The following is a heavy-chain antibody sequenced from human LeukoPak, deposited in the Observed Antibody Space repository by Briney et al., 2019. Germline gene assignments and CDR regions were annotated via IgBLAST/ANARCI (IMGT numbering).Heavy chain of an antibody. CDR2: ISSSSSYI. CDR3: ARDDITGTTEDY. CDR1: GFTFSSYS. V-gene: IGHV3-21*01. D-gene: IGHD1-20*01. J-gene: IGHJ4*02. Sequence: GGSLRLSCAASGFTFSSYSMNWVRQAPGKGLEWVSSISSSSSYIYYADSVKGRFTISRDNAKNSLYLQMSSLRAEDTAVYYCARDDITGTTEDYWGQGTLVTVSS.